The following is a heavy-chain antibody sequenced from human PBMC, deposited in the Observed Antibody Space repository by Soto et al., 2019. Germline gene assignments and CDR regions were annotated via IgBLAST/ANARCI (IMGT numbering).Heavy chain of an antibody. D-gene: IGHD7-27*01. V-gene: IGHV6-1*01. CDR2: TYYRSKWYN. CDR3: ASLGNSPTGGDY. J-gene: IGHJ4*02. Sequence: SETLSLTCAISGDSVSSNSAAWNWIRQSPSRGLEWLGRTYYRSKWYNDYAVSVKSRITINPDTSKNQFSLQLNSVTPEDTAVYYYASLGNSPTGGDYWGQGTLVTVSS. CDR1: GDSVSSNSAA.